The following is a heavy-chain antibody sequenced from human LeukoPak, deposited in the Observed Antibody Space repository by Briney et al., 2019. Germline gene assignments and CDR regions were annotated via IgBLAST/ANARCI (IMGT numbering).Heavy chain of an antibody. CDR1: GFTFDDYA. J-gene: IGHJ4*02. D-gene: IGHD6-19*01. Sequence: GGSLRLSCAASGFTFDDYAMHWVRHAPGKGLEWVSSISWNSGSIGYADSVKGRFTISRDNAKNSLYLQMNSLRAEDMALYYCAKSNSGWYVGINFDYWGQGTLVTVSS. V-gene: IGHV3-9*03. CDR3: AKSNSGWYVGINFDY. CDR2: ISWNSGSI.